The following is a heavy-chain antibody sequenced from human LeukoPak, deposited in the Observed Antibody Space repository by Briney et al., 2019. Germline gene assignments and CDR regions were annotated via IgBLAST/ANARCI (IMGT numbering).Heavy chain of an antibody. CDR3: AREHRGYDFWSGYSEYYYYGMDV. CDR2: IKQDGSEK. D-gene: IGHD3-3*01. CDR1: GFTFSSYA. Sequence: GRSLRLSCAASGFTFSSYAMSWVRQAPGKGLEWVANIKQDGSEKYYVDSVKGRFTISRDNAKNSLYLQMNSLRAEDTAVYYCAREHRGYDFWSGYSEYYYYGMDVWGQGTTVTVSS. J-gene: IGHJ6*02. V-gene: IGHV3-7*01.